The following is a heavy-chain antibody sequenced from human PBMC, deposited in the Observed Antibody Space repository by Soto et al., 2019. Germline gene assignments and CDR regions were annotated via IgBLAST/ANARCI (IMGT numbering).Heavy chain of an antibody. CDR3: AKGQLTTIDY. CDR2: ISGSGGST. D-gene: IGHD2-2*01. J-gene: IGHJ4*02. V-gene: IGHV3-23*01. Sequence: PWGSLRLSCAASGFTFISYAMIFFRQAPGKGLEWVSAISGSGGSTYYADSVKGRFTISRDNSKNTLYLQMNSLRAEDTAVYYCAKGQLTTIDYWGQGTLVTVSS. CDR1: GFTFISYA.